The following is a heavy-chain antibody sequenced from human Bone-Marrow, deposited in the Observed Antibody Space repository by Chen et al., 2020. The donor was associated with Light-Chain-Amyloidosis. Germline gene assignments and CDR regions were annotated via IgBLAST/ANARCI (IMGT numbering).Heavy chain of an antibody. V-gene: IGHV3-7*01. D-gene: IGHD3-3*01. J-gene: IGHJ4*02. CDR1: GFTFSSDW. CDR2: IKQVGSEQ. CDR3: ARETTYYDFWSGYFFFAY. Sequence: EVQLVESGGGLVQPGGSLRLSCAASGFTFSSDWMSWVRQAPGKGLEWVANIKQVGSEQYYVDSVKGRFTISRDNAKNSLYLQMNSLRAEDTAVYYCARETTYYDFWSGYFFFAYWGQGTLVTVSS.